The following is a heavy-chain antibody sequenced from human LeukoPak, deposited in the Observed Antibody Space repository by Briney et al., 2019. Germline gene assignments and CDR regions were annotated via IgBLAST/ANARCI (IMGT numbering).Heavy chain of an antibody. CDR1: GFTVSGNY. V-gene: IGHV3-7*01. CDR3: ARETHYDILTGWSPYFDY. D-gene: IGHD3-9*01. Sequence: GGSLRLSCAASGFTVSGNYMSWVRQAPGKGLEWVANIKQDGSEKYYVDSVKGRFTISRDNAKNSLYLQMNSLRAEDTAVYYCARETHYDILTGWSPYFDYWGQGTLVTVSS. J-gene: IGHJ4*02. CDR2: IKQDGSEK.